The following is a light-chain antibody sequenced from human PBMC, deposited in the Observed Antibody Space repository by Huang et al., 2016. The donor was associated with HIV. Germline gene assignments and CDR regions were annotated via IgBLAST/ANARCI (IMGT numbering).Light chain of an antibody. CDR1: QGISDW. Sequence: DIQMTQSPSSVSASVVDRVTITCRARQGISDWLAWYQQKPGEAPELLIYGASNLQSGVPSRFSGSGSGTDFTLTISSLQPEDFATYYCQQTNSFRPFTFGPGTRVDIK. V-gene: IGKV1D-12*01. J-gene: IGKJ3*01. CDR3: QQTNSFRPFT. CDR2: GAS.